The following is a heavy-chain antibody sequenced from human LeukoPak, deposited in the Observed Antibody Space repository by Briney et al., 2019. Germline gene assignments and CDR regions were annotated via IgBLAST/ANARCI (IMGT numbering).Heavy chain of an antibody. Sequence: PGGSLRLSCAASGFTFSSYAMSWVHQAPGKGLGCVSAISGSGGSTYYADSVKGRFTISRDNSKNTLYLQMNSLRAEDTAVYYCAKRERIVVDYYYYGMDVWGQGTTVTVSS. CDR1: GFTFSSYA. CDR3: AKRERIVVDYYYYGMDV. J-gene: IGHJ6*02. V-gene: IGHV3-23*01. CDR2: ISGSGGST. D-gene: IGHD2-2*01.